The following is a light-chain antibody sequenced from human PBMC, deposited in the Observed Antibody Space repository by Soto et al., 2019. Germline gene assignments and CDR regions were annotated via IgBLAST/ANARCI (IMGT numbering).Light chain of an antibody. CDR2: AAS. V-gene: IGKV1-9*01. J-gene: IGKJ5*01. CDR1: QRISSS. CDR3: QQLHSYPFT. Sequence: DIQLTQSPSSLSASVGDRVTITCRASQRISSSLPWYQQKPGKAPNLLIYAASTLLSGVPSRFSGSGSETDSTLTISSLQPEDFATYYCQQLHSYPFTFGQGTRLEIK.